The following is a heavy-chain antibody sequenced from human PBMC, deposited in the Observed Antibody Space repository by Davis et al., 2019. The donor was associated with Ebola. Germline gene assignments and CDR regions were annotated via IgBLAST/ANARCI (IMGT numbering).Heavy chain of an antibody. J-gene: IGHJ4*02. D-gene: IGHD3-16*01. CDR2: IHYSGNS. Sequence: PSETLSLTCTVSGGSVSSYYWNWIRQPPGKGLEWIGYIHYSGNSDYNPSLKSRVTMSVDTSKNQFSLNLSSVTAADTAVYYCARGGASSKYFDYWGQGSLVTVSS. V-gene: IGHV4-59*02. CDR3: ARGGASSKYFDY. CDR1: GGSVSSYY.